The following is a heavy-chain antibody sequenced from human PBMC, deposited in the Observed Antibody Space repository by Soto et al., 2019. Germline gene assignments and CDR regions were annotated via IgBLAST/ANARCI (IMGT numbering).Heavy chain of an antibody. CDR1: GFSLSASGVG. Sequence: QITLKESGPTLVKPTQTLTLTCTFSGFSLSASGVGVGWIRQPPGKALEWLAIIYWDDAKHYSPSLKSSLNIPKDTSKNQVVLTMTNMDPVDTATYYCAHKGGGDRILDYWGQGTLVTVSS. V-gene: IGHV2-5*02. J-gene: IGHJ4*02. CDR2: IYWDDAK. D-gene: IGHD3-16*01. CDR3: AHKGGGDRILDY.